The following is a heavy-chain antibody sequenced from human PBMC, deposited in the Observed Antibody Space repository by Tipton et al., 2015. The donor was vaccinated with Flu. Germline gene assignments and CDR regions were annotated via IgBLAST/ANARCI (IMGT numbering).Heavy chain of an antibody. V-gene: IGHV3-48*03. Sequence: SLRLSCAASGFTFSSYEMNWVRQAPGKGLEWVSYISSSGSTIYYADSVKGRFTISRDNAKNSLYLQMNSLRAEDTAVYYCAREYRMSGSYPWDYYYYGMDVWGQGTTVTVSS. J-gene: IGHJ6*02. CDR3: AREYRMSGSYPWDYYYYGMDV. CDR1: GFTFSSYE. CDR2: ISSSGSTI. D-gene: IGHD1-26*01.